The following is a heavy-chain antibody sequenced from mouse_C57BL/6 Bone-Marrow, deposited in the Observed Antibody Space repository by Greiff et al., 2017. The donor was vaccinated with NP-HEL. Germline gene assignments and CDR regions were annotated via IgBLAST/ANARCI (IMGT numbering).Heavy chain of an antibody. CDR1: GFTFSSYG. Sequence: EVKLVESGGDLVKPGGSLKLSCAASGFTFSSYGMSWVRPTPDKRLEWVATISSGGSYTYYPDSVKGRFTISRDNAKNTLYLQMSSLKSEDTAMYYCARHGTGTYFDYWGQGTTLTVSS. J-gene: IGHJ2*01. D-gene: IGHD4-1*01. CDR3: ARHGTGTYFDY. CDR2: ISSGGSYT. V-gene: IGHV5-6*01.